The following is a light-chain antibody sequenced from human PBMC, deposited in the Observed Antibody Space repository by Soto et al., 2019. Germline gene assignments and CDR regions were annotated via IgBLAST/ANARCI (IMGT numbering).Light chain of an antibody. CDR2: AAS. V-gene: IGKV1-9*01. CDR3: QQLNHYPLT. CDR1: QGIRNS. J-gene: IGKJ4*01. Sequence: DIHVTQSPSSLSASVGDRFTITCGAGQGIRNSLVWYQQTPRKVPRLLIYAASTLQSGVPSRFRGSGSGTDFILTISSLPPEDFATYYCQQLNHYPLTFGGGTKVDIK.